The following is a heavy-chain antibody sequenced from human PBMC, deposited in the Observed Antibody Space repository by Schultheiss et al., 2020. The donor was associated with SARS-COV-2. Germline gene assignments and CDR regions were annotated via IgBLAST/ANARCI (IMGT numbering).Heavy chain of an antibody. CDR1: GFTFSDHY. Sequence: GGSLRLSCAASGFTFSDHYMDWVRQAPGKGLEWVGRTRNKGNSYTTEYAASVKGRFSISRDDSKNSLYLQMSSLRAEDTAVYYCAKDQNMVATSPFDYWGQGALVTVSS. CDR3: AKDQNMVATSPFDY. CDR2: TRNKGNSYTT. D-gene: IGHD5-12*01. V-gene: IGHV3-72*01. J-gene: IGHJ4*02.